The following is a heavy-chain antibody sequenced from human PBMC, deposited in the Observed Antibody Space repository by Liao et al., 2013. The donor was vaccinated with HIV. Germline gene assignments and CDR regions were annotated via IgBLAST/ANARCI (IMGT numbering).Heavy chain of an antibody. J-gene: IGHJ2*01. Sequence: QLQLQESGPGLVKPSETLSLTCTVSGGPISNSYYWSWIRQPPGKGLEWIGYIYYSGSTYYNPSLKSRVTISVDTSKNQFSLKLSSVTAADTAVYYCARDPYGFPHWYFDLWGLAPWSLSPQ. D-gene: IGHD3-10*01. CDR1: GGPISNSYY. V-gene: IGHV4-30-4*08. CDR2: IYYSGST. CDR3: ARDPYGFPHWYFDL.